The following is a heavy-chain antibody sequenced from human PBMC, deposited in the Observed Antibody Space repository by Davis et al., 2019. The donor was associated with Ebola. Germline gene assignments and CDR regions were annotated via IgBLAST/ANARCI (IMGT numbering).Heavy chain of an antibody. CDR3: ARDRLTTERFTSSY. J-gene: IGHJ4*02. Sequence: ASVKVSCKASDYTFTSYGISWVRQAPGQGLEWMGWISAYNGNTNYAQKLQGRVTMTTDTSTSTAYMELRSLRSDDTAVYYCARDRLTTERFTSSYWGQGTLVTVSS. D-gene: IGHD1-1*01. CDR1: DYTFTSYG. CDR2: ISAYNGNT. V-gene: IGHV1-18*04.